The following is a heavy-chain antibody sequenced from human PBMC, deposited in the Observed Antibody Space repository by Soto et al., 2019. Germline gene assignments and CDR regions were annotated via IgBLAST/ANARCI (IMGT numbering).Heavy chain of an antibody. D-gene: IGHD6-13*01. Sequence: GESLKISCKGSGYSFTSYWIGWVRQMPGKGLEWMGIIYPGDSDTRYSPSFQGQVTISADKSISTAYLQWSSLKASDTAMYYCAGSLGTSGYSSSWQYYYYYGMDGWGQGTTVTVSS. CDR1: GYSFTSYW. CDR3: AGSLGTSGYSSSWQYYYYYGMDG. J-gene: IGHJ6*02. V-gene: IGHV5-51*01. CDR2: IYPGDSDT.